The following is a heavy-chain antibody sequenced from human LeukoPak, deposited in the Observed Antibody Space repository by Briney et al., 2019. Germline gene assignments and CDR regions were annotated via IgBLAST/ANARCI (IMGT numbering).Heavy chain of an antibody. D-gene: IGHD6-13*01. CDR3: GRMKQQLVRSNYYYSIDV. CDR2: ISAYNGNT. J-gene: IGHJ6*03. Sequence: VKVSCKPSGYTFTSYGISWVRQAPGPGLEWMGWISAYNGNTNHAQKLQGRVTITTATSTRTAYLHLRILNSDHTAVFLCGRMKQQLVRSNYYYSIDVWCKGTTVTVSS. CDR1: GYTFTSYG. V-gene: IGHV1-18*01.